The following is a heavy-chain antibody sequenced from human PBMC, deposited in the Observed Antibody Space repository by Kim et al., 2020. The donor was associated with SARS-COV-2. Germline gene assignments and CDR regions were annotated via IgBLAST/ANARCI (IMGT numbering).Heavy chain of an antibody. Sequence: SETLSLTCTVSGGSISSSSYYWGWIRQPPGKGLEWIGSIYYSGSTYYNPSLKSRVTISVDTSKNQFSLKLSSVTAADTAVYYCARRPVSHYYDYVWGSYRRDAFDIWGQGTMVTVSS. J-gene: IGHJ3*02. CDR1: GGSISSSSYY. V-gene: IGHV4-39*01. CDR2: IYYSGST. CDR3: ARRPVSHYYDYVWGSYRRDAFDI. D-gene: IGHD3-16*02.